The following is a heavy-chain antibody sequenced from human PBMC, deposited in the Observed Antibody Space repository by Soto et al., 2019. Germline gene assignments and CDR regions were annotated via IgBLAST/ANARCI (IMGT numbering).Heavy chain of an antibody. CDR1: GFSFTNAW. J-gene: IGHJ3*02. CDR3: TRWGYI. V-gene: IGHV3-15*07. CDR2: IKSQAAGGTA. D-gene: IGHD3-16*01. Sequence: EERLVESGGGSVRPGGSLRLSCAASGFSFTNAWMSWIRQAPGKGLEWVGRIKSQAAGGTADYAAPVNGRFTILRDDSRDMLKRQMNSRKSEDTAVYYCTRWGYILGRGRMVIVSS.